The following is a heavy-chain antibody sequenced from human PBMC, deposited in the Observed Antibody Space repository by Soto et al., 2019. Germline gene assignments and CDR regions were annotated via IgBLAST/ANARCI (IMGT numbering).Heavy chain of an antibody. CDR3: TTGTGYSYGPTKRYYYYYYMDV. CDR1: GFTFSNAW. CDR2: IKSKTDGGTT. J-gene: IGHJ6*03. V-gene: IGHV3-15*01. Sequence: EVQLVESGGGLVKPGGSLRLSCAASGFTFSNAWMSWVRQAPGKGLEWVGRIKSKTDGGTTDYAAPMKGRFTISRDDSKNTLYLQMNSLKTEDTAVYYCTTGTGYSYGPTKRYYYYYYMDVWGKGTTVTVSS. D-gene: IGHD5-18*01.